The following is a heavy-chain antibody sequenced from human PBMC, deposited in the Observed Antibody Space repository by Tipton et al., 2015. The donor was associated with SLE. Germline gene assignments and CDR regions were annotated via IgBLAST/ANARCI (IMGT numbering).Heavy chain of an antibody. CDR3: ARQDLGRAATLTFDI. V-gene: IGHV4-39*01. D-gene: IGHD6-25*01. CDR1: GDSISSSSYY. Sequence: TLSLTCTVSGDSISSSSYYWGWIRQPPGKGLEWIGSVFDTGYTAYNPSLEGRVSLSVDTSNNEFSLKLSSVTAADTAVYFCARQDLGRAATLTFDIWGLGTLVTVSS. J-gene: IGHJ4*02. CDR2: VFDTGYT.